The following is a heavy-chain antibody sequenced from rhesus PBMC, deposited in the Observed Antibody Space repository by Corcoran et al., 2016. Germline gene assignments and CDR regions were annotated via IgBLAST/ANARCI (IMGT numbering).Heavy chain of an antibody. CDR2: IYGSSTST. J-gene: IGHJ2*01. V-gene: IGHV4S10*01. Sequence: QVQLQESGPGVVKPSETLSLTCAVSGGSISDSYRWSWIRQPPGKGLEWIGDIYGSSTSTNYNPSLKSRVTISKDTFKNQFSLKLSSVTAADTAVYYCARDGEYSNYVRYWYFDLWGPGTPITISS. D-gene: IGHD4-23*01. CDR3: ARDGEYSNYVRYWYFDL. CDR1: GGSISDSYR.